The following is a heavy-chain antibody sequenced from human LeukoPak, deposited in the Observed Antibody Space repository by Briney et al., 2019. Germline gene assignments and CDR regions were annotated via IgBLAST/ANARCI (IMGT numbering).Heavy chain of an antibody. CDR3: AKEFYDFWSGFPRGYYYGMDV. J-gene: IGHJ6*02. V-gene: IGHV3-30*18. D-gene: IGHD3-3*01. Sequence: GGSLRLSCAASGFTFNSYGMHWVRQAPGKGLEWVAVISYDGSNKYYADSVKGRFTISRDNSKNTLYLQMNSLRAEDTAVYYCAKEFYDFWSGFPRGYYYGMDVWGQGTTVTVSS. CDR2: ISYDGSNK. CDR1: GFTFNSYG.